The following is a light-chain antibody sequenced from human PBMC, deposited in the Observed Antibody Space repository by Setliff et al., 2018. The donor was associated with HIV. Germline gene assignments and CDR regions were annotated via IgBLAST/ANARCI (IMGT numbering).Light chain of an antibody. CDR2: EVS. CDR3: AVWDDILSGYV. V-gene: IGLV2-14*01. J-gene: IGLJ1*01. Sequence: QSALAQPASVSGSPGQSITISCTGTRSDVGGYDYVSWYQQHPDKAPKLMIYEVSNRPAGVSNRFSGSKSGNTASLTISGLQAEDEADYYCAVWDDILSGYVFGPGTKVTV. CDR1: RSDVGGYDY.